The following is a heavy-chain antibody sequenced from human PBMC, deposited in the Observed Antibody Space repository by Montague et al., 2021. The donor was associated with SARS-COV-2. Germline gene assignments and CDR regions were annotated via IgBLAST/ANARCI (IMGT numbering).Heavy chain of an antibody. V-gene: IGHV4-59*01. CDR1: GGSITSYY. J-gene: IGHJ3*02. Sequence: SETLSLTCTVSGGSITSYYWTWIRQPPGKGLEWVGRIYYSGSTNYNPSLKSRVTISVDTSKNQSSLKLSSVTAADTAVYYCARTGLGAYDILTGYTVNAFDMWGKGTMVT. CDR2: IYYSGST. CDR3: ARTGLGAYDILTGYTVNAFDM. D-gene: IGHD3-9*01.